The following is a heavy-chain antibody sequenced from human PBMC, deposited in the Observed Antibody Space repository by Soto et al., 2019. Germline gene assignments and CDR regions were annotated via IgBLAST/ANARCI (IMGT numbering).Heavy chain of an antibody. Sequence: LRLSCAASGFTFSTYSMNWVRQAPGKGLEWVSSISSNSHYIYYADSLKGRFTISRDNAKNSLYLQMSRLRAEDTAVYYCARADWNSYYFDYWGQGTLVTVSS. CDR3: ARADWNSYYFDY. CDR1: GFTFSTYS. D-gene: IGHD1-7*01. CDR2: ISSNSHYI. V-gene: IGHV3-21*01. J-gene: IGHJ4*02.